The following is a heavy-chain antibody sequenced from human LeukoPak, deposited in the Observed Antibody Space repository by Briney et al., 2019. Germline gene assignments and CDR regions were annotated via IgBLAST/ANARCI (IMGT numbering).Heavy chain of an antibody. CDR3: ARGYCTNGVCLGSQNYYYYYGMDV. CDR2: IIPIFGIA. J-gene: IGHJ6*02. Sequence: SVKVSCKASGGTFSSYAISWVRQAPGQGLEWMGRIIPIFGIANYAQKFQGRVTITADKSTSTAYMELSSLRSEDTAVYYCARGYCTNGVCLGSQNYYYYYGMDVWGQGTTVTVSS. CDR1: GGTFSSYA. V-gene: IGHV1-69*04. D-gene: IGHD2-8*01.